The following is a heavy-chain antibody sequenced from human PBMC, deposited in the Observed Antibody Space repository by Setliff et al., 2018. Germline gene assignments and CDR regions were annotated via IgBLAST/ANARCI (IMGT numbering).Heavy chain of an antibody. CDR2: ITSSGSTK. V-gene: IGHV3-11*01. CDR3: ARGVGATEYYYMDV. CDR1: GGSISSSSYY. Sequence: LSLTCTVSGGSISSSSYYWGWIRQAPGKGLEWVSYITSSGSTKYYADSVKGRFTSSRDNAKNSLYLQMNSLRAEDTALYYCARGVGATEYYYMDVWGKGTTVTVSS. D-gene: IGHD1-26*01. J-gene: IGHJ6*03.